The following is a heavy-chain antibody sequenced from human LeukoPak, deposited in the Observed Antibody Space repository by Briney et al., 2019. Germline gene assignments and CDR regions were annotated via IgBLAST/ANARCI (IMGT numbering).Heavy chain of an antibody. J-gene: IGHJ6*03. CDR1: GFTFSSYA. CDR2: ISGSGSST. V-gene: IGHV3-23*01. Sequence: GGSLRLSCAASGFTFSSYAMSWVRQAPGKGLEWVSAISGSGSSTYYADSVKGRFTISRDNSKNTLYLQMNSLRAEDAAVYYCAEVCSSTSCYYYYYMDVWGKGTTVTVSS. D-gene: IGHD2-2*01. CDR3: AEVCSSTSCYYYYYMDV.